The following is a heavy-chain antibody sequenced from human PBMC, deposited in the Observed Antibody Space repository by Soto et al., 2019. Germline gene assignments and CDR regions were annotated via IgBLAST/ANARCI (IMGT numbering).Heavy chain of an antibody. CDR1: GGSISSGGYY. J-gene: IGHJ5*02. D-gene: IGHD2-15*01. V-gene: IGHV4-31*03. CDR2: TYYSGST. CDR3: ARVDGYCSGGSCYSVHWFDP. Sequence: QVQLQESGPGLVKPSQTLSLTCTVSGGSISSGGYYWSWIRQHPGKGLEWIGYTYYSGSTYYNPSRKSRVTISVDTSKNQFSLKLSSVTAADTAVYYCARVDGYCSGGSCYSVHWFDPWGQGTLVTVSS.